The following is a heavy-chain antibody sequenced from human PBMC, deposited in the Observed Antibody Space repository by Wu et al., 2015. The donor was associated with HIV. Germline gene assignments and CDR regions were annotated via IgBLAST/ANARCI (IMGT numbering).Heavy chain of an antibody. CDR2: IIPISSTP. CDR3: ARDFNWWGEDF. J-gene: IGHJ4*02. V-gene: IGHV1-69*12. CDR1: GGTFSSYA. Sequence: QVQLVQSGAEVKKPGSSVRVSCKASGGTFSSYAFSWVRQAPGQGLEWMGGIIPISSTPDYAQKFQGRITITADESTRTTYMELSSLRSEDTAIYFCARDFNWWGEDFWGQGNPGHRLL. D-gene: IGHD2-15*01.